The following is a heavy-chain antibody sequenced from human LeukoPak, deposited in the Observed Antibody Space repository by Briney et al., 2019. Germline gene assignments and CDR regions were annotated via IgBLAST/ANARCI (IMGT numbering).Heavy chain of an antibody. V-gene: IGHV3-33*01. Sequence: AGGSLRLSCTASGLTLSAYGMHRVRQAPGKGLEWVAVIWSDGSNTYYAESVRGRFTISRDNSKNTLYLQMNSLIIEDTALYYCASAAGAFDNWGQGTMITVSS. D-gene: IGHD6-13*01. CDR3: ASAAGAFDN. J-gene: IGHJ3*02. CDR1: GLTLSAYG. CDR2: IWSDGSNT.